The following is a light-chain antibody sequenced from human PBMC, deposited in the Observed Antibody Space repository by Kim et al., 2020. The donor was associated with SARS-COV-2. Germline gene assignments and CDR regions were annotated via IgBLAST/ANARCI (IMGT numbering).Light chain of an antibody. CDR2: DVS. J-gene: IGKJ1*01. V-gene: IGKV3-15*01. CDR1: QSVTSN. Sequence: EIVLTQSPDTLSVFPGERATLSCRASQSVTSNLAWYQQKPGQVPRLLIYDVSTRATGIPARFSGSGSGTEFTLTVSSLQSEDFAVYYCQQYNDWPWTFGQGTKVDIK. CDR3: QQYNDWPWT.